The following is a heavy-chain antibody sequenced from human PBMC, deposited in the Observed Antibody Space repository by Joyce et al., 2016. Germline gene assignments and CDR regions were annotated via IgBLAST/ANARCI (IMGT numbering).Heavy chain of an antibody. D-gene: IGHD1-26*01. Sequence: EVQLVESGGGLVQSGGSLRLSCVVSGFSVSTNYMSWVRKAPGKGLEWVSIIYTSGHTYYADSVKGRFTISRHSSKSTLYLHMNSLRTDDTAVYYCVRTDSGSYFDWGQGTLVTVSS. CDR1: GFSVSTNY. J-gene: IGHJ4*02. CDR2: IYTSGHT. CDR3: VRTDSGSYFD. V-gene: IGHV3-53*04.